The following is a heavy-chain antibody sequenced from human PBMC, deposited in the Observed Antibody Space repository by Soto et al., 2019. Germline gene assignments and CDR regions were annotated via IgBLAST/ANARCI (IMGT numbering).Heavy chain of an antibody. D-gene: IGHD3-10*01. CDR2: INQDGSEK. Sequence: QLVESGGGLVQPGGSLRLSCAASGFTFSTYWMSWVRQAPGKGLEWLANINQDGSEKYYVGSVRARFTISRDNAKNSLHLQMNSLRADDTAVYYCARGAPLYGSGSYYFDSWGQGTLVPVSS. CDR1: GFTFSTYW. V-gene: IGHV3-7*01. CDR3: ARGAPLYGSGSYYFDS. J-gene: IGHJ4*02.